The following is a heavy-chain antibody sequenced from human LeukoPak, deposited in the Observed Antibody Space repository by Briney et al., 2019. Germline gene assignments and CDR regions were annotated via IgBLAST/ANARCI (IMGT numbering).Heavy chain of an antibody. D-gene: IGHD3-22*01. Sequence: GRSLRLSCAASGFTFSSYGMHWVRQAPGKGLEWVAVISYDGSNKYYADSVKGRFTISRDNSKNTLYLQMNSLRAEDPAVYYCAKDFRGTYYYDSTRRDYYYGMDVWGQGTTVTVSS. V-gene: IGHV3-30*18. CDR1: GFTFSSYG. CDR2: ISYDGSNK. CDR3: AKDFRGTYYYDSTRRDYYYGMDV. J-gene: IGHJ6*02.